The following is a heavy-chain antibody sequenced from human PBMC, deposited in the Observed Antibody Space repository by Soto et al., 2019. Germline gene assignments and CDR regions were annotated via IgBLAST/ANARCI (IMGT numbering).Heavy chain of an antibody. D-gene: IGHD3-9*01. J-gene: IGHJ3*02. CDR1: GFTFRSYW. CDR3: ARDTLPGRRNEYVDAFDI. Sequence: EVQLVESGGGLVQPGGSLRLSCAASGFTFRSYWMVWVRQAPGKGLEWVANINQDGSKRYFVDTVKGRSTISRDNAKNSLVLQINSQRANDTAVYYCARDTLPGRRNEYVDAFDIWGQGTMVAASS. V-gene: IGHV3-7*03. CDR2: INQDGSKR.